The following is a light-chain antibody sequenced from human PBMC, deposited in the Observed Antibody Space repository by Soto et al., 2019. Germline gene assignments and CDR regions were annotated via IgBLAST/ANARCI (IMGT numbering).Light chain of an antibody. CDR1: QSIGTW. J-gene: IGKJ1*01. V-gene: IGKV1-5*01. Sequence: DIQVTQSPSTLSASVGDRVTITCGASQSIGTWLAWYQQKPGKAPKLLIFDASTLESGVPSRFSGSGSGTDFTLTISSLQPDDFATYYCQQYSDSSGAFGQGPRVEIK. CDR2: DAS. CDR3: QQYSDSSGA.